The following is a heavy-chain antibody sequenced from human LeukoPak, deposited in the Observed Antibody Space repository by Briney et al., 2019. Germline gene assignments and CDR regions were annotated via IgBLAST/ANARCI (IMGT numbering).Heavy chain of an antibody. CDR2: ISSSSSTI. CDR1: GFTFSSYS. J-gene: IGHJ4*02. CDR3: ARVSQTPGGRGYFDY. D-gene: IGHD2-15*01. V-gene: IGHV3-48*01. Sequence: GGSLRLSCAASGFTFSSYSMNWVRQAPGKGLEWVSYISSSSSTIYYADSVKGRFTISRDNDKNSLYLQMNSLRAEDTAVYYCARVSQTPGGRGYFDYWGQGTLVTVSS.